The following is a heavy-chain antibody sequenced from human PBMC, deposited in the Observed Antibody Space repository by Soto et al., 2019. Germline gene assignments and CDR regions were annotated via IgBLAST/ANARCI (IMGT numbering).Heavy chain of an antibody. CDR2: ISGSGGST. CDR1: GFTFSSYA. V-gene: IGHV3-23*01. CDR3: GKLGGVYQDF. D-gene: IGHD2-8*01. Sequence: EVQLLESGGGLVQPGGSLRLSCAASGFTFSSYAMSWVRQAPGKGLEWVSAISGSGGSTYYADSVKGRFTISRDNSKNRLCLKVNGLGAEDRAVYYWGKLGGVYQDFWGQGTLVTVSS. J-gene: IGHJ4*02.